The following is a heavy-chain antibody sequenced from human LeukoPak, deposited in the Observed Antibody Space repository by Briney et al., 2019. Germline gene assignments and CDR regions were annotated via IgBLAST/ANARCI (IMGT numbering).Heavy chain of an antibody. Sequence: SVKVSCKASGGTFSSYAISWVRQAPGQGLEWMGGIIPIFGTANHALKFQGRVTITTDESTSTAYMELSSLRSEDTAVYYCARGSYRSYSSGWYPINWFDPWGQGTLVTVSS. CDR3: ARGSYRSYSSGWYPINWFDP. CDR1: GGTFSSYA. CDR2: IIPIFGTA. D-gene: IGHD6-19*01. V-gene: IGHV1-69*05. J-gene: IGHJ5*02.